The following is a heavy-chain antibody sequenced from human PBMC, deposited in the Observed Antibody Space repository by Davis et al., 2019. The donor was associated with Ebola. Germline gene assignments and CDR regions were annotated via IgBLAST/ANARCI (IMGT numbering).Heavy chain of an antibody. J-gene: IGHJ6*04. Sequence: PSETLSLTCGISGNGVSINSAGWNWIRLSPSRGLEWLGRTYYNSKWFSDYAVSVKGRITISADTSKNRFSLQLNSVTPEDTAVYYCARGWLRSGLDVWGKGAAVIVSS. D-gene: IGHD5-12*01. V-gene: IGHV6-1*01. CDR1: GNGVSINSAG. CDR2: TYYNSKWFS. CDR3: ARGWLRSGLDV.